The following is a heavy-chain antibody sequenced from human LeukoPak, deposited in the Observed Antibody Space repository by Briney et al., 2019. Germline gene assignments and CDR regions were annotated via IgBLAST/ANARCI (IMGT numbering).Heavy chain of an antibody. CDR3: ARDRYSSSWFLFDY. V-gene: IGHV1-2*02. J-gene: IGHJ4*02. D-gene: IGHD6-13*01. CDR1: GYTFTIYY. CDR2: INPSVGDT. Sequence: ASVKVSCKASGYTFTIYYLHWVRQAPGQGLEWMGMINPSVGDTTYAQKFQGRVTMTRDTSISTAYMELSRLRSDDTAVYYCARDRYSSSWFLFDYWGQGTLVTVSS.